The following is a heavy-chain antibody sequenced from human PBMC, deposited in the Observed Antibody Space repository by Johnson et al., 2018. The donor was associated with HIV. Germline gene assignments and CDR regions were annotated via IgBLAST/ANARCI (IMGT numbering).Heavy chain of an antibody. CDR3: AKGLRPYGSGPSDAFDI. Sequence: VQLVESGGGVVRPGGSLRLSCAASGFTFDDYGMSWVRQAPGKGLEWVSGINWNGGSTGYADSVKGRFTISRDNANNSLYLQMNSLRAEDTALYYCAKGLRPYGSGPSDAFDIWGQGTTVTVSS. CDR1: GFTFDDYG. J-gene: IGHJ3*02. CDR2: INWNGGST. D-gene: IGHD3-10*01. V-gene: IGHV3-20*04.